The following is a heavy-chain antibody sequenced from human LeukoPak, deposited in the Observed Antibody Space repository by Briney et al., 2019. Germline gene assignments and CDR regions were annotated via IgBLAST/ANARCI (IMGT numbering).Heavy chain of an antibody. Sequence: ASVKVSCKASGYTFIDYYIHWVRQAPGQGLEWMGWVNPKSGGTNFAQKFQGRVTMTRDTSISTAYMELSRLTSDDTAVYYCARGDVVTSLVYWGQGTLVTVSS. J-gene: IGHJ4*02. CDR2: VNPKSGGT. CDR3: ARGDVVTSLVY. V-gene: IGHV1-2*02. CDR1: GYTFIDYY. D-gene: IGHD3-22*01.